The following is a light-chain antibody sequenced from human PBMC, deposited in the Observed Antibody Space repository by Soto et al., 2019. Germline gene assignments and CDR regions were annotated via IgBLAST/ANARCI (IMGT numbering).Light chain of an antibody. CDR2: GAT. CDR3: QQYGGWPRT. Sequence: EIVLTQSPATLYVSPGGRATLSCRASQNVMYNLAWYQQKPGQAPRLLVYGATTRATDAPPRFRGSGSGTECSLTISSLQSEDFATYYCQQYGGWPRTFGQGSRVEIK. CDR1: QNVMYN. J-gene: IGKJ1*01. V-gene: IGKV3-15*01.